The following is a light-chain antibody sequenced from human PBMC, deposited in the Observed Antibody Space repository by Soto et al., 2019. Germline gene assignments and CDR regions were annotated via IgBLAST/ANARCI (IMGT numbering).Light chain of an antibody. CDR2: DAS. J-gene: IGKJ3*01. V-gene: IGKV3-20*01. Sequence: EIVLTQSPGTLSLSPGERATLSCRASRSVSSTYLAWYQQKPGQAPRLLIYDASSRATGIPDRFSGSGSGADFTLTISRLEPEDFAVYYCQHYGRSPGLFTFGPGTKVEIK. CDR1: RSVSSTY. CDR3: QHYGRSPGLFT.